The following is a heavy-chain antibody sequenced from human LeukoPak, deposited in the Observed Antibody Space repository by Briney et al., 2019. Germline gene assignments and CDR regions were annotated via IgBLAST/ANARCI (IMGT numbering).Heavy chain of an antibody. CDR1: GYTFTSYG. J-gene: IGHJ6*02. CDR2: ISAYNGNT. CDR3: ARGNLENIYYYGMDV. V-gene: IGHV1-18*01. Sequence: ASVKVSCKASGYTFTSYGTSWVRQAPGQGLEWMGWISAYNGNTNYAQKLRGRVTMTTDTSTSTAYMELRSLRSDDTAVYYCARGNLENIYYYGMDVWGQGTTVTVSS. D-gene: IGHD1-14*01.